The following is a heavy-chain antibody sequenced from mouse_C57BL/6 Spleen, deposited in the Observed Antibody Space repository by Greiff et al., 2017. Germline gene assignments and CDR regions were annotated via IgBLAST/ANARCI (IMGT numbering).Heavy chain of an antibody. CDR3: ARGRGLDSSGYPLYYAMDY. CDR2: INPNNGGT. CDR1: GYTFTDYN. V-gene: IGHV1-18*01. Sequence: VQLQQSGPELVKPGASVKIPCKASGYTFTDYNMDWVKQSHGKSLEWIGDINPNNGGTIYNQKFKGKATLTVDKSSSTAYMELRSLTSEDTAVYYCARGRGLDSSGYPLYYAMDYWGQGTSVTVSS. D-gene: IGHD3-2*02. J-gene: IGHJ4*01.